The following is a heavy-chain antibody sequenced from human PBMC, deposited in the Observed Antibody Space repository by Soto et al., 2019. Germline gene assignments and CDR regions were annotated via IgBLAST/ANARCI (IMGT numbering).Heavy chain of an antibody. CDR1: GGSISSGGYS. CDR2: MYHSGST. J-gene: IGHJ4*02. CDR3: ARVPDY. Sequence: QLQLQESGSGLVKPSPNLSLTCAVSGGSISSGGYSWSWIRQPPGKGLEWIGYMYHSGSTYYNPSRKSRVTISIERSKNQVSLKLSSVTAADTAVYYCARVPDYWGQGILVTVSS. D-gene: IGHD2-2*01. V-gene: IGHV4-30-2*01.